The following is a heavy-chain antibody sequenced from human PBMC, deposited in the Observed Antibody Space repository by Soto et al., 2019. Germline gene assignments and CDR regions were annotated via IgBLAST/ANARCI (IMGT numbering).Heavy chain of an antibody. Sequence: QVQLVQSGAEVKKPGSSVKVSCKASGGTFSSYAISWVRQAPGQGLEWMGGIIPIFGTANYAQKFQGRVTITADESTSTAYMELSSLRSEDTAVYDCARVVSRYYDSSGYLDYWGQGTLVTVSS. J-gene: IGHJ4*02. CDR2: IIPIFGTA. V-gene: IGHV1-69*12. CDR3: ARVVSRYYDSSGYLDY. D-gene: IGHD3-22*01. CDR1: GGTFSSYA.